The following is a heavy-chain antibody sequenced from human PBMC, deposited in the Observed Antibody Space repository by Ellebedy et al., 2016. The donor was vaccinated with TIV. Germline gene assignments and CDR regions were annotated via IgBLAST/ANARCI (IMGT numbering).Heavy chain of an antibody. V-gene: IGHV3-23*01. J-gene: IGHJ4*02. Sequence: GGSLRLXXAASGFTFSSYAMSWVRQAPGKGLEWVSAISGSGGSTYYADSVKGRFTISRDNSKNTLDLQMNSLRVDDTAVYYCANGGRTAAPFDYWGQGTMVTVSS. D-gene: IGHD2-2*01. CDR1: GFTFSSYA. CDR2: ISGSGGST. CDR3: ANGGRTAAPFDY.